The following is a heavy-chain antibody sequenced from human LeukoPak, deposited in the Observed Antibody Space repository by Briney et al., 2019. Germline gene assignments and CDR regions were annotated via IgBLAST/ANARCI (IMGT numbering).Heavy chain of an antibody. J-gene: IGHJ3*02. CDR2: ISGSGTVT. CDR3: AKSLFTSATGTGRAFHI. D-gene: IGHD1-1*01. Sequence: GGSLRLSCAASGFTFSNYAMTWVRQAPGKGLEWVSAISGSGTVTYYGDSVKGRFTISRDNSKNTLYLQMTSLRAEDTAEYYCAKSLFTSATGTGRAFHIWGQGTMVTVSS. V-gene: IGHV3-23*01. CDR1: GFTFSNYA.